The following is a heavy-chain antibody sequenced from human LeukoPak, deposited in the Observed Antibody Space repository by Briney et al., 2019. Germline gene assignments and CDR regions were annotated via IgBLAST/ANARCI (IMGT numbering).Heavy chain of an antibody. D-gene: IGHD4-17*01. J-gene: IGHJ4*02. Sequence: ASVKVSCKASGYTFTGYYMHWVRQAPGQGLEWMGIINPSGGSTSYAQKFQGRVTMTRDMSTSTVYMELRSLRSEDTAVYYCARGLRPYYFDYWGQGTLVTVSS. CDR3: ARGLRPYYFDY. CDR2: INPSGGST. V-gene: IGHV1-46*01. CDR1: GYTFTGYY.